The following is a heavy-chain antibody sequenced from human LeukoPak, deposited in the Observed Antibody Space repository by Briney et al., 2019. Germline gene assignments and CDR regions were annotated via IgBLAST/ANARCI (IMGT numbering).Heavy chain of an antibody. D-gene: IGHD2-8*01. CDR3: AKDRANGAVRYYYMDV. V-gene: IGHV3-30*04. Sequence: GGSLRLSCTASGFTFGDYAMTWVRQAPGKGLEWVTFISNDGRNKYYADSVKGRFTISRDNSKNTLYLQMNSLRAEDTAVYYCAKDRANGAVRYYYMDVWGKGTTVTVSS. J-gene: IGHJ6*03. CDR2: ISNDGRNK. CDR1: GFTFGDYA.